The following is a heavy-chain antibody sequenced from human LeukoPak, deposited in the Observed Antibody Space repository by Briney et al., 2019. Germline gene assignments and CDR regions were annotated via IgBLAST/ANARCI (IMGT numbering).Heavy chain of an antibody. J-gene: IGHJ4*02. D-gene: IGHD4-17*01. CDR1: GFTFSSYW. V-gene: IGHV3-7*04. CDR3: SRHGALDY. Sequence: GGSLRLSCAASGFTFSSYWMSWVRQAPGKGLQWVANINQDGTEKYYVDSVKGRFTISRDNAKNSLYLQMKSLRTEDTAVYYCSRHGALDYWGQGALVTDS. CDR2: INQDGTEK.